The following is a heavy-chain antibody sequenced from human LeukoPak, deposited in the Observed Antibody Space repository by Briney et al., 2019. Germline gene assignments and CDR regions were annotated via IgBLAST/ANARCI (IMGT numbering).Heavy chain of an antibody. Sequence: GGSLRLSCSASGFTSSSYAMSWVRQAPGKRLEWVSAISGSDAGTYYADSVKGRFTISRDNSKNTLYVQMNSLRDEDTAVYYCAKADLGHCSGARCYSFDSWGQGILVTVSS. CDR3: AKADLGHCSGARCYSFDS. D-gene: IGHD2-15*01. CDR2: ISGSDAGT. J-gene: IGHJ4*02. CDR1: GFTSSSYA. V-gene: IGHV3-23*01.